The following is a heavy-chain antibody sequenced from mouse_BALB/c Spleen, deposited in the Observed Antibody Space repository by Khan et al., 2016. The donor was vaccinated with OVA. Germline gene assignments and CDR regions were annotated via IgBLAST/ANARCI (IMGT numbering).Heavy chain of an antibody. CDR3: ARLTYRYAFVY. CDR2: IIYTGYT. D-gene: IGHD2-14*01. V-gene: IGHV3-8*02. CDR1: GDSITTGY. Sequence: EVQLQESGPSLVKPSQTLSLTCSVTGDSITTGYWNWLRKFPGNKLEYMGYIIYTGYTYYNPSLKSRISITRHTSNNQYYLQLNSVTDEDTATYYCARLTYRYAFVYWGQGTLVTVSA. J-gene: IGHJ3*01.